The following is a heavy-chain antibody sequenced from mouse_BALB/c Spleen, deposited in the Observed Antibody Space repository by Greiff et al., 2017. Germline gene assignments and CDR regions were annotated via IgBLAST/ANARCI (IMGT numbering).Heavy chain of an antibody. CDR3: ARGGYGSSYWYFDV. CDR1: GFTFSSYT. J-gene: IGHJ1*01. D-gene: IGHD1-1*01. CDR2: ISNGGGST. Sequence: EVKVVESGGGLVQPGGSLKLSCAASGFTFSSYTMSWVRQTPEKRLEWVAYISNGGGSTYYPDTVKGRFTISRDNAKNTLYLQMSSLKSEDTAMYYCARGGYGSSYWYFDVWGAGTTVTVSS. V-gene: IGHV5-12-2*01.